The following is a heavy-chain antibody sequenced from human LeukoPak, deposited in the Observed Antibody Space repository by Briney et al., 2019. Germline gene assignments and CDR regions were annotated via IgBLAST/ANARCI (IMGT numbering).Heavy chain of an antibody. Sequence: GGSLRLYCAASGFTFSSYAMSWVRQAPGKGLEWVSAISGSGGSTYYADSVKGRFTISRDNSKNTLYLQMNSLRAEDTAVYYCAKDDIVVVPAAISTEYFQHWGQGTLVTVSS. D-gene: IGHD2-2*01. CDR2: ISGSGGST. J-gene: IGHJ1*01. CDR3: AKDDIVVVPAAISTEYFQH. V-gene: IGHV3-23*01. CDR1: GFTFSSYA.